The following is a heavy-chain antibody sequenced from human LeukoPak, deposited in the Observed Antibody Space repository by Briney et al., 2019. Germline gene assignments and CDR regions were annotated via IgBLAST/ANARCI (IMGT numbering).Heavy chain of an antibody. CDR3: ARIKWELDAFDI. J-gene: IGHJ3*02. CDR2: ISVDNGNT. Sequence: ASVKVSCKASGNSFSNYGITWLRQAPREGLEWMGWISVDNGNTNYAEKFRGRVTMTTDTSTTTAYMNLRSLTSDDTAIYYCARIKWELDAFDIWGLGTLVTVSS. V-gene: IGHV1-18*01. CDR1: GNSFSNYG. D-gene: IGHD1-26*01.